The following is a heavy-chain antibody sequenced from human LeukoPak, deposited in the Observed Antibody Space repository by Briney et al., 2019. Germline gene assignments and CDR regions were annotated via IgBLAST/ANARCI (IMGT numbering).Heavy chain of an antibody. J-gene: IGHJ6*04. D-gene: IGHD3-10*02. CDR1: GFTFSGSA. Sequence: GGSLKLSCAASGFTFSGSAMHWVRQASGKGLEWVGRIRNKANSYATAYAASVKGRFTISRDNAKNSLYLQMNSLRAEDTAVYYCAELGITMIGGVWGKGTTVTISS. V-gene: IGHV3-73*01. CDR2: IRNKANSYAT. CDR3: AELGITMIGGV.